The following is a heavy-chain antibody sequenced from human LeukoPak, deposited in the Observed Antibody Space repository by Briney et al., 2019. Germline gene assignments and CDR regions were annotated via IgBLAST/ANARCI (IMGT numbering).Heavy chain of an antibody. V-gene: IGHV3-30-3*01. Sequence: GRSLRLSCAASGFTLSSHAMHWVRQAPGKGLEWVAFISNDGNRKYYADSVKGRFTISRDNSQNTLYLQVDFLGAEDSAVYYCARDLEPYYYDSSGYYNWFDPWGQGTLVTVSS. D-gene: IGHD3-22*01. CDR1: GFTLSSHA. CDR2: ISNDGNRK. J-gene: IGHJ5*02. CDR3: ARDLEPYYYDSSGYYNWFDP.